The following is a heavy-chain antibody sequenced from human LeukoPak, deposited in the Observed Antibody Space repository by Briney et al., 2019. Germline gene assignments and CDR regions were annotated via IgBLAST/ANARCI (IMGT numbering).Heavy chain of an antibody. CDR3: AKDETRLDIVVVPAAMSLDY. CDR2: ISGSGGST. V-gene: IGHV3-23*01. D-gene: IGHD2-2*03. Sequence: GGSLRLSCAASGFTFSSYAMSWVRQAPGKGLEWVSAISGSGGSTYYADSVKGRFTISRDNSKNTLYLQMNSLRAEDTAVYYCAKDETRLDIVVVPAAMSLDYWGQGTLVTVSS. CDR1: GFTFSSYA. J-gene: IGHJ4*02.